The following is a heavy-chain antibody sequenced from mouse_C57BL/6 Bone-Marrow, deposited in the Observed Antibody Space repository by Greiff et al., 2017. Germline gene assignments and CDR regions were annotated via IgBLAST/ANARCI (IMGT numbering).Heavy chain of an antibody. CDR2: IRNKANGYTT. V-gene: IGHV7-3*01. D-gene: IGHD1-1*01. Sequence: EVQLVESGGGLVQPGGSLSLSCAASGFTFTDYYMSWVRQPPGKALEWLGFIRNKANGYTTEYSASVKGRFTISRENSQSILYLQMNALRAEDSATYYCARYTPWRPDYYGSSYYAMDYWGQGTSVTVSS. J-gene: IGHJ4*01. CDR1: GFTFTDYY. CDR3: ARYTPWRPDYYGSSYYAMDY.